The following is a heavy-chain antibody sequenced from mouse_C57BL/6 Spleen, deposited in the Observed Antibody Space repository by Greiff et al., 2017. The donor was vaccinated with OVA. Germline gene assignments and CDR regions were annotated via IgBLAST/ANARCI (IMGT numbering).Heavy chain of an antibody. D-gene: IGHD2-4*01. CDR1: GFTFSSYA. CDR2: ISDGGSYT. J-gene: IGHJ3*01. CDR3: ARAIYYDYPWFAY. V-gene: IGHV5-4*01. Sequence: EVQLVEPGGGLVKPGGSLKLSCAASGFTFSSYAMSWVRQTPEKRLEWVATISDGGSYTYYPDNVKGRYTISRDNAKNNLYLQMSHLKSEDTAMYYCARAIYYDYPWFAYWGQGTLVTVSA.